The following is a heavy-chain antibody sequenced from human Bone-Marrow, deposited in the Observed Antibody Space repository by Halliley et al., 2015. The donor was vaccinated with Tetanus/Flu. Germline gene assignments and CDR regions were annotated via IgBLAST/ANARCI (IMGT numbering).Heavy chain of an antibody. V-gene: IGHV3-33*01. CDR1: GFTFSNYN. CDR2: IWYDGSNQ. CDR3: ATLTEIDL. Sequence: SLRLSCAASGFTFSNYNMHWVRQAPGKGLEWVGVIWYDGSNQYYADSMEVRFTIPRDNSKNMLYLQMNSLRAEDTALYFCATLTEIDLWGQGTLVTVSS. J-gene: IGHJ5*02.